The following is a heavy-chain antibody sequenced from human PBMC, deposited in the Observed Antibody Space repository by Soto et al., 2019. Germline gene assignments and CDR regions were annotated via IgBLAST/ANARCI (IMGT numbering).Heavy chain of an antibody. Sequence: QVQLVQSGAEVKKPGASVKVSCKASGYTFTSYGISWVRQAPGQGLEWMGWISVYNGNTNYAQKFQGRVTMTTDTSQGTAYMERRSLRSDDTAVYYCARLDDGGEYYYGMDVWGQGTTVTVSS. D-gene: IGHD3-16*01. CDR2: ISVYNGNT. CDR3: ARLDDGGEYYYGMDV. CDR1: GYTFTSYG. V-gene: IGHV1-18*01. J-gene: IGHJ6*02.